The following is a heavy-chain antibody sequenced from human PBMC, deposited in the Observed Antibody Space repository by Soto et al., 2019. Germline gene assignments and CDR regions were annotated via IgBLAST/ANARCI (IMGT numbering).Heavy chain of an antibody. CDR2: INHSGST. Sequence: QVQIQQWGAGLLKPSETLSLTCAVYGGSFSGYYWSWIRQPPEKGLEWIGEINHSGSTNYNPSLKSRVTISVDTSKNQFSLKLSSVTAADTAVYYCARRAVTLRGLDYWGQGTLVTVSS. CDR3: ARRAVTLRGLDY. D-gene: IGHD4-17*01. J-gene: IGHJ4*02. V-gene: IGHV4-34*01. CDR1: GGSFSGYY.